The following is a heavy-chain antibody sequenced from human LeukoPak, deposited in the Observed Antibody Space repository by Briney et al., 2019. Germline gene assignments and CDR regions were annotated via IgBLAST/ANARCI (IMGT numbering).Heavy chain of an antibody. CDR2: ISGSGGST. CDR3: ANPGGRSDAFDI. J-gene: IGHJ3*02. D-gene: IGHD1-1*01. Sequence: GGSLRLSGAASGFTFSSYAMSWVRQAPGKGLEWVSAISGSGGSTYYADSVKGRFTISRDNSKSTLYLQMNSLRAEDTAVYYCANPGGRSDAFDIWGQGTMVTVSS. V-gene: IGHV3-23*01. CDR1: GFTFSSYA.